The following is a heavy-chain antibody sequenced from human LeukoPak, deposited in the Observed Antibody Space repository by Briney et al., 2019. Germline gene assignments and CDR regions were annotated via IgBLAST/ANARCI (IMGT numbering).Heavy chain of an antibody. Sequence: PGGSLRLSCAASGFTFSNAWLTWVRQAPGKGLEWVAFIRYDGSNKYYADSVKGRFTISRDNSKNTLYLQMNSLRAEDTAVYYCAKDFSSSWYEDYFDYWGQGTLVTVSS. V-gene: IGHV3-30*02. J-gene: IGHJ4*02. CDR1: GFTFSNAW. CDR2: IRYDGSNK. CDR3: AKDFSSSWYEDYFDY. D-gene: IGHD6-13*01.